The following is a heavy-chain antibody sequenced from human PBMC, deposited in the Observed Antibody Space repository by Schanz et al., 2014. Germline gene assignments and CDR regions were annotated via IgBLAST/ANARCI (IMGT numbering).Heavy chain of an antibody. D-gene: IGHD2-8*01. CDR1: GASISSGGYY. J-gene: IGHJ4*02. CDR2: IYYSGST. CDR3: AKTSVLYPWGYFDY. V-gene: IGHV4-39*01. Sequence: QVQLQESGPGLVKPSQTLSLTCTVSGASISSGGYYWGWIRQPPGKGLEWIGIIYYSGSTYYNTSLKSRVPISGDASKNQFFLKRSSVTAADTAVYYCAKTSVLYPWGYFDYWGQGTLVTVSS.